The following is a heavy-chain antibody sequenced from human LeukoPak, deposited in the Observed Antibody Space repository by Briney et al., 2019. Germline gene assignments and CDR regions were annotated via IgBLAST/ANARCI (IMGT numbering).Heavy chain of an antibody. CDR2: FDPEDGET. CDR1: GYTLTGLS. D-gene: IGHD3-22*01. Sequence: ASVKVSCKVSGYTLTGLSMHWVRQAPGKGLEWMGGFDPEDGETIYAQKFQGRVTMTEDTSTDTAYMELSSLRSEDTAVYYCATVPQYYYDSSGYQAFDYWGQGTLVTVSS. V-gene: IGHV1-24*01. J-gene: IGHJ4*02. CDR3: ATVPQYYYDSSGYQAFDY.